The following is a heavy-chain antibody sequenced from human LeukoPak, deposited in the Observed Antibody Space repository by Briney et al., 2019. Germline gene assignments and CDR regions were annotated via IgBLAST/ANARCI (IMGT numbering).Heavy chain of an antibody. CDR1: GFTFSDYW. Sequence: GGSLRLSCAVSGFTFSDYWVTWVRQTPGKGLEFVANINRDGSEKNYVDSVKGRFTISRDNAKNSLYLQMTSLRVDDTAIYYCARGPGFSSFDYWGQGTLVTVSS. D-gene: IGHD3-3*02. CDR2: INRDGSEK. V-gene: IGHV3-7*01. CDR3: ARGPGFSSFDY. J-gene: IGHJ4*02.